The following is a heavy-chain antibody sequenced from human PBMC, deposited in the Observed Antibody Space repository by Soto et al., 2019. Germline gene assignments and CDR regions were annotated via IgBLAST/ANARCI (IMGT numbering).Heavy chain of an antibody. D-gene: IGHD3-22*01. Sequence: QVQLQESGPGLVKPSQTLSLTCTVSGGSISSGGYYWSWIRQHPGKGLEWIGYIYYSGSTYYNPSLKSRVTISVDTSKNQFSLKLSSVTAADTAVYYCARVKREVVVPDNFHYWGQGTLVTVSS. CDR2: IYYSGST. CDR3: ARVKREVVVPDNFHY. CDR1: GGSISSGGYY. V-gene: IGHV4-31*03. J-gene: IGHJ4*02.